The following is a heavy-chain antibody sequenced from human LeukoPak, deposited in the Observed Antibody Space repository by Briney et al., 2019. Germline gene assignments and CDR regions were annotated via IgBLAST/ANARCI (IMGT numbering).Heavy chain of an antibody. D-gene: IGHD6-13*01. CDR1: GFTVSNNY. J-gene: IGHJ6*02. V-gene: IGHV3-23*01. Sequence: PGGSLRLSCAASGFTVSNNYMSWVRQAPGKGLEWVSAISGSGGSTYYADSVKGRFTISRDNYKNTLYLQINSLRAEDTAVYYCAKFWGAAGTLNYGKDVWGQGTMVTVSS. CDR3: AKFWGAAGTLNYGKDV. CDR2: ISGSGGST.